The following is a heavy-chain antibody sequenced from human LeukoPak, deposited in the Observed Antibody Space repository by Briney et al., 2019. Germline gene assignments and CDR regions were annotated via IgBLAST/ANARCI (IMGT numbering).Heavy chain of an antibody. CDR3: ARDSKQWLAVDY. D-gene: IGHD6-19*01. CDR1: GGSISSSSYY. J-gene: IGHJ4*02. Sequence: PSETLSLTCTVSGGSISSSSYYWGWIRQPPGKGLEWIGSIYYSGSTYYNPSLKSRVTISVDTSKNQFSLKLGSVTAADTAVYYCARDSKQWLAVDYWGQGTLVTVSS. V-gene: IGHV4-39*07. CDR2: IYYSGST.